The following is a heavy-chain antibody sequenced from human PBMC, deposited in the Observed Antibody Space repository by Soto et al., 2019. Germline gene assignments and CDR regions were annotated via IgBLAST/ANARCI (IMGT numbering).Heavy chain of an antibody. CDR2: VYHTGRT. D-gene: IGHD6-6*01. CDR3: ARGFWWIVARPKFGYYDEGMDV. Sequence: SETLSLTCTVSGGSFKSGSYSWSWIRQPPGKGLEWIGYVYHTGRTNYNPSLKSRVSISMDTSKNQFSLNLSSVTAADTAVYYCARGFWWIVARPKFGYYDEGMDVWGQGTTVTVS. CDR1: GGSFKSGSYS. J-gene: IGHJ6*02. V-gene: IGHV4-61*01.